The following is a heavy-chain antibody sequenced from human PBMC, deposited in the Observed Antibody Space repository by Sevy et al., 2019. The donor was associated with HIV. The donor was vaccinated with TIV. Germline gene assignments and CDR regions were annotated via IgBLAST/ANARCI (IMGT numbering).Heavy chain of an antibody. D-gene: IGHD1-7*01. CDR3: ARDDGNYYFHY. J-gene: IGHJ4*02. CDR1: GFTFSKYW. CDR2: IKQDAGQK. V-gene: IGHV3-7*01. Sequence: GESQKISCAASGFTFSKYWMGWVRQAPGKGLEWVANIKQDAGQKYYVDSVKGRFTISRDNAKNSLYLQMNSLRAEDTAVYFCARDDGNYYFHYWGQGTLVTVSS.